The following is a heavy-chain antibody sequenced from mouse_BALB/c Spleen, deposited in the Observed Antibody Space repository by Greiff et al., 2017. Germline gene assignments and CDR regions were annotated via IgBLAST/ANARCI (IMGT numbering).Heavy chain of an antibody. D-gene: IGHD2-10*02. V-gene: IGHV1S137*01. J-gene: IGHJ3*01. CDR3: AREYGISWFAY. CDR2: ISTYYGDA. Sequence: VQLQQSGAELVRPGVSVKISCKGSGYTFTDYAMHWVKQSHAKSLEWIGVISTYYGDASYNQKFKGKATMTVDKSSSTAYMELARLTSEDSAVYYCAREYGISWFAYWGQGTLVTVSA. CDR1: GYTFTDYA.